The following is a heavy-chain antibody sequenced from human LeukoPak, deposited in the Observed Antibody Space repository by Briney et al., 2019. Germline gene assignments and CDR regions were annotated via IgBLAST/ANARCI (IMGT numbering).Heavy chain of an antibody. V-gene: IGHV1-8*02. CDR1: GGTFSSYA. CDR2: MNPNSGNT. Sequence: GSSVKVSCKASGGTFSSYAISWVRQAPGQGLEWMGWMNPNSGNTGYAQKFQGRVTMTRNTSISTAYMELSSLRSEDTAVYYCARVAADAFDIWGQGTMVTVSS. CDR3: ARVAADAFDI. D-gene: IGHD2-15*01. J-gene: IGHJ3*02.